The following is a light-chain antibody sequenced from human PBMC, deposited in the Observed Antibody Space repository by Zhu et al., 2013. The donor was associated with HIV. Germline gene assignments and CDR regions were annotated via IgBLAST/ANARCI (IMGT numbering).Light chain of an antibody. CDR3: QQLNSYPIFA. Sequence: DNQMTQSPSRLSASVGDRVTITCRASHSIANHLAWYQQKPGKAPKLLIYAASTLQSGVPSRFSGVGSGTDFTLTISSLQPEDAATYYCQQLNSYPIFAFGPGTKVNIK. CDR2: AAS. J-gene: IGKJ3*01. V-gene: IGKV1-9*01. CDR1: HSIANH.